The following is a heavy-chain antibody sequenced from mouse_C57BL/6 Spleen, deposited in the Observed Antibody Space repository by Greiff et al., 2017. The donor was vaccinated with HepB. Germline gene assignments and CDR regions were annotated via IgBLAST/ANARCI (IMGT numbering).Heavy chain of an antibody. CDR1: GYTFTDYY. V-gene: IGHV1-26*01. Sequence: VQLQQSGPELVKPGASVKISCKASGYTFTDYYMNWVKQSNGKSLEWIGDINPNNGGTSYKQKFKGKATLTVDKSSSTAYMELRSLTSEDSAVYYCAIRDYYGSSYEGYYYAMDYWGQGTSVTVSS. D-gene: IGHD1-1*01. J-gene: IGHJ4*01. CDR2: INPNNGGT. CDR3: AIRDYYGSSYEGYYYAMDY.